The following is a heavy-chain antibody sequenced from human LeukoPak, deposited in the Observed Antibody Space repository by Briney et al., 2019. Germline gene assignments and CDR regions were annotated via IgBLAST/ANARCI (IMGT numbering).Heavy chain of an antibody. CDR3: AREGGSVGADEMYYFDY. CDR2: INPNSGGT. Sequence: ASVKVSCKASGYTFTGYYMHWVRQAPGQGLEWMGWINPNSGGTNYAQKFQGWVTMTRDTSISTAYMKLSRLRSDDTAVYYCAREGGSVGADEMYYFDYWGQGTLVTVSS. CDR1: GYTFTGYY. J-gene: IGHJ4*02. V-gene: IGHV1-2*04. D-gene: IGHD1-26*01.